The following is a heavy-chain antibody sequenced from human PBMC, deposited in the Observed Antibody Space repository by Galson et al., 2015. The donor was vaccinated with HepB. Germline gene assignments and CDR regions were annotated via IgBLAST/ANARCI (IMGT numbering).Heavy chain of an antibody. CDR3: ARVPRTIGELLRRKGPLNSWYFDL. CDR1: GGSFSSYY. Sequence: ETLSLTCAVYGGSFSSYYWSWIRQPPGKGLEWIGEVNHSGSTNYNPSLKSRVTISLDTSKNQFSLKLSSVTAADTAVYYCARVPRTIGELLRRKGPLNSWYFDLWGRGTLVTVSS. J-gene: IGHJ2*01. V-gene: IGHV4-34*01. CDR2: VNHSGST. D-gene: IGHD3-10*01.